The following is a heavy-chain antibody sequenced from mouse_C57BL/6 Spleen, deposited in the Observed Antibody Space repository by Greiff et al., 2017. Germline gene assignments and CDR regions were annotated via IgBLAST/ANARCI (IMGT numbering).Heavy chain of an antibody. CDR2: IHPNSGST. Sequence: VQLQQPGAELVKPGASVKLSCKASGYTFTSYWMHWVKQRPGQGLEWIGMIHPNSGSTNYNEKFKSKATLTVDKSSSTAYMQLSSLTSEDSAVYYCARSPSNYAMDYWGQGTSVTVSS. V-gene: IGHV1-64*01. CDR1: GYTFTSYW. J-gene: IGHJ4*01. CDR3: ARSPSNYAMDY.